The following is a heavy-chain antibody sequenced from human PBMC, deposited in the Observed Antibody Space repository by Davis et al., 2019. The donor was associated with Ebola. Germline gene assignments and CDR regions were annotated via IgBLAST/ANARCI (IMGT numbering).Heavy chain of an antibody. Sequence: PGGSLRLSCKGSGYSFTSYWIGWVRQMPGKGLEWMGIIYPGDSDTRYSPSFQGQVTISADKSIRNAYLQWSSLKASDTAMYYCARPGVGATFYFDYWGQGTLVTVSS. J-gene: IGHJ4*02. D-gene: IGHD1-26*01. V-gene: IGHV5-51*01. CDR3: ARPGVGATFYFDY. CDR2: IYPGDSDT. CDR1: GYSFTSYW.